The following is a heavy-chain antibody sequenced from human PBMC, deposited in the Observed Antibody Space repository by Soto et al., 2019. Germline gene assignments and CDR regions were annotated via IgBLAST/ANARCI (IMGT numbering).Heavy chain of an antibody. CDR3: ARLSTMRAVGSSKYDAFDM. D-gene: IGHD3-22*01. CDR2: IKQDGSEK. J-gene: IGHJ3*02. Sequence: DVQLVESGGGLVQPGGSLRLSCAASGFTLNTYWMSWVRQAPGKGLEWVANIKQDGSEKYYVDSVKGRFTISRDNAKNSLYLQMNSLRAEDTAVYHCARLSTMRAVGSSKYDAFDMWGQGTMVTVSS. V-gene: IGHV3-7*03. CDR1: GFTLNTYW.